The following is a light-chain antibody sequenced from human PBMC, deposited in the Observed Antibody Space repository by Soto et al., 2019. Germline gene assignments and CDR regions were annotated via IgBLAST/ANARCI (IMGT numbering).Light chain of an antibody. V-gene: IGLV2-8*01. J-gene: IGLJ2*01. CDR3: ISYAGSNNVV. CDR2: EVS. CDR1: SSDVGGYNY. Sequence: QSVLTQPPSASGSPGQSVTISCTGTSSDVGGYNYVSWYQQHPGKAPKLMIYEVSKRPSGVPDRSSGSKSGNTASLTVSGLQAEDEADYYCISYAGSNNVVFGGGTKLTVL.